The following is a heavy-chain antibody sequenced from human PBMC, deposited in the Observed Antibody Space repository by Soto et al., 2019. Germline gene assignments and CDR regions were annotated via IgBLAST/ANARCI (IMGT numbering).Heavy chain of an antibody. CDR2: IYYSGST. CDR3: ARDSGALRYFDWLPDYYYYGMDV. Sequence: QVQLQESGPGLVKPSETLSLTCTVSGGSISSYYWSWIRQPPGKGLEWIGYIYYSGSTNYNPSLTRRVSIPLDTSKNHFSLKLSSVTAADTAVYYCARDSGALRYFDWLPDYYYYGMDVWGQGTTVTVSS. J-gene: IGHJ6*02. CDR1: GGSISSYY. V-gene: IGHV4-59*01. D-gene: IGHD3-9*01.